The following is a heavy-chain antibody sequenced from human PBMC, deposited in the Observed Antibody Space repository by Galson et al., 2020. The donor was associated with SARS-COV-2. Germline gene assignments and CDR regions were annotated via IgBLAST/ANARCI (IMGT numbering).Heavy chain of an antibody. J-gene: IGHJ2*01. CDR1: GYSVSTTTY. Sequence: SETLSLTCAVYGYSVSTTTYWGWVRLAPGKGLEWIGSIYPNGRPYYNPSIKSRVTISVDTSRNQFSLTLASVTAADTAFYYGARQGVKMIVLVTVPVWFFDLCGRGTLVTVSS. CDR2: IYPNGRP. D-gene: IGHD2-21*02. CDR3: ARQGVKMIVLVTVPVWFFDL. V-gene: IGHV4-38-2*01.